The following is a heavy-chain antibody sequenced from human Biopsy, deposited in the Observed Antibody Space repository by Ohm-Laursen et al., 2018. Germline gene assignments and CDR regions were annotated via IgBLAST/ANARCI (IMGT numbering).Heavy chain of an antibody. CDR1: GFTFSSYY. CDR3: ARDSTINTVTTADY. Sequence: SLRLSCSASGFTFSSYYMHWVRQAPSKGLEWLAVIWYDGSNKYYGDSVQGRFTISRDNSKNTVYLQMNSLRAEDTAIYYCARDSTINTVTTADYWGQGTLVTVSS. CDR2: IWYDGSNK. V-gene: IGHV3-33*08. D-gene: IGHD4-11*01. J-gene: IGHJ4*02.